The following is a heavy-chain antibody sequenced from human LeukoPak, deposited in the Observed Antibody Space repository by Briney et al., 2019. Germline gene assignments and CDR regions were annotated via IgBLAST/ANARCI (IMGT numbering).Heavy chain of an antibody. J-gene: IGHJ4*02. CDR3: AKSLSYTVTTFDY. D-gene: IGHD4-17*01. V-gene: IGHV3-9*01. CDR2: ISWNSGSI. Sequence: SLRLSCAASGFTFDDYAMHWVRQAPGKGLEWVSGISWNSGSIGYADSVKGRFTISRDNAKNSLYLQMNSLRAEDTALYYCAKSLSYTVTTFDYWGQGTLVTVSS. CDR1: GFTFDDYA.